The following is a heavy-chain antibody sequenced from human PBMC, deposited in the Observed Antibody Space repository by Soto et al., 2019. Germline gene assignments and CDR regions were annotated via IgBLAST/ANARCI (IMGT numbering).Heavy chain of an antibody. CDR1: GFTFSTYT. Sequence: PGGSLRLSCAASGFTFSTYTMNWVRQAPGKGLEWVSSITSSDYISYADSVKGRLTISRDNAKDSLFLQMNSLRADDTAVYYCARETEYSNGWTNWFDPWGQGTRVTVSS. CDR3: ARETEYSNGWTNWFDP. J-gene: IGHJ5*02. D-gene: IGHD6-6*01. V-gene: IGHV3-21*01. CDR2: ITSSDYI.